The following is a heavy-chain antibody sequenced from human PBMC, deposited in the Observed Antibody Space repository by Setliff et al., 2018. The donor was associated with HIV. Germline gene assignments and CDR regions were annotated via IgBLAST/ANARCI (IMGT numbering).Heavy chain of an antibody. V-gene: IGHV7-4-1*02. Sequence: ASVKVSCKASGYTFTTYGMNWVRQAPGQGLEWMGWINTNTGNPTHAQGFTGRFVFSLDTSVSTAFLQISSLQAEDTAVYYCARAPPRITIFGVVVSSDYYNYYMDVWGKGTTVTVSS. CDR1: GYTFTTYG. D-gene: IGHD3-3*01. CDR2: INTNTGNP. CDR3: ARAPPRITIFGVVVSSDYYNYYMDV. J-gene: IGHJ6*03.